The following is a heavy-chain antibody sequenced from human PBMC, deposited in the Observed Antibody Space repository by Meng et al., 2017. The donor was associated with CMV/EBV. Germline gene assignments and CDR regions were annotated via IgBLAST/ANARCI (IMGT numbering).Heavy chain of an antibody. Sequence: ETLSLTCAASGFTFSSYWMSWVGQAPGKGLEWVANIKQDGSEKYYVDSVKGRFTISRDNAKNSLYLQMNSLRAEDTAVYYCASDQPSAYDSSGYYHYWGQGTLVTVSS. V-gene: IGHV3-7*01. CDR1: GFTFSSYW. CDR2: IKQDGSEK. CDR3: ASDQPSAYDSSGYYHY. D-gene: IGHD3-22*01. J-gene: IGHJ4*02.